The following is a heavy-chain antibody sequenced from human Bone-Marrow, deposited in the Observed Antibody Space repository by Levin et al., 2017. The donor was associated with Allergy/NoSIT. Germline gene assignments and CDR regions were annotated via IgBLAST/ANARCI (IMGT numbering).Heavy chain of an antibody. CDR1: AFTFDDFSTFDDYS. D-gene: IGHD5/OR15-5a*01. CDR2: INWDGTTA. V-gene: IGHV3-43*01. J-gene: IGHJ3*02. Sequence: TGGSLRLSCETSAFTFDDFSTFDDYSLHWVRQAPGKGLDWVSVINWDGTTAYYATSVKGRFTISRDNSKKSLSLQMSNLRSEDTALYYCAKASTSTLTPDTLGMWIQGTMVIVSS. CDR3: AKASTSTLTPDTLGM.